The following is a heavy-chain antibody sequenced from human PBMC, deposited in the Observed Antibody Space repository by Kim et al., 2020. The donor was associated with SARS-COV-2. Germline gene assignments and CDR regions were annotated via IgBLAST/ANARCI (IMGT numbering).Heavy chain of an antibody. Sequence: GGSLRLYCAASGFSFDDSAMHWVRQAPGKGLEWVSGINYNSGRIGYADSVKGRFTISRDNAKKSLYLQMNSLRDEDTALYYCAKARLTDSNWFDPWGQGTLVTVSS. CDR1: GFSFDDSA. CDR3: AKARLTDSNWFDP. D-gene: IGHD6-25*01. J-gene: IGHJ5*02. V-gene: IGHV3-9*01. CDR2: INYNSGRI.